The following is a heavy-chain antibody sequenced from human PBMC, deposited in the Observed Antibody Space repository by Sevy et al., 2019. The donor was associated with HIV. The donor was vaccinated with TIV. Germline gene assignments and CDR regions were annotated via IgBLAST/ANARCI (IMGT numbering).Heavy chain of an antibody. J-gene: IGHJ3*02. D-gene: IGHD2-15*01. CDR2: IGGSGGST. CDR3: AKDVVIVVGDAFDI. Sequence: GGSLRLSCAASGFTFSSYSMNWVRQAPGKGLEWVSSIGGSGGSTYYADSVKGRFTISRDNSKNTLYLQMNSLRAEDTALYYCAKDVVIVVGDAFDIWGQGTMVTVSS. V-gene: IGHV3-23*01. CDR1: GFTFSSYS.